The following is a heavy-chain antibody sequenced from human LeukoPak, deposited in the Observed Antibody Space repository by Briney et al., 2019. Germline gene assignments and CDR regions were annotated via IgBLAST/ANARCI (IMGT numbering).Heavy chain of an antibody. CDR2: ISSSSSYI. CDR3: AKAPAITNIAARRYYYMDV. J-gene: IGHJ6*03. V-gene: IGHV3-21*04. Sequence: PGGSLRLSCAASGFTFRNAWMSWVRQAPGKGLEWVSSISSSSSYIYHADSVKGRFTISRDNSKNTLYLQMNSLRAEDTAVYYCAKAPAITNIAARRYYYMDVWGKGTTVTVSS. CDR1: GFTFRNAW. D-gene: IGHD6-6*01.